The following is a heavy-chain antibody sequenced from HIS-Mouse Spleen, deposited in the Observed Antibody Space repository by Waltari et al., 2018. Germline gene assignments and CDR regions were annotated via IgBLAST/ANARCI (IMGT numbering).Heavy chain of an antibody. J-gene: IGHJ1*01. V-gene: IGHV3-23*01. CDR3: ANGVSSSWYGAEYFQH. Sequence: EVQLLESGGGLVQPGGSLRLSCAAPGFTFSSYAMRCVRQAPGKGLKWVSAISGRGSRRYYAGSVNGRFTISRDNSKNALYLQMNSLRAEDTAVYYCANGVSSSWYGAEYFQHWGQGTLVTVSS. CDR2: ISGRGSRR. D-gene: IGHD6-13*01. CDR1: GFTFSSYA.